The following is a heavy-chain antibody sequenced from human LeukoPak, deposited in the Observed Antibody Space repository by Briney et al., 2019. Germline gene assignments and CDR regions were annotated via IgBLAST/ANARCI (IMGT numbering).Heavy chain of an antibody. D-gene: IGHD3-10*01. Sequence: SETLSLTCTVSGGSISSYYWSWIRQPAGKGLEWIGRIYTSGSTNYNPSLKSRVTMSVDTSKNQFSLKLSSVTAADTAVYYCARDWSPITMVRGVIIKETPKNWFDPWGQGTLVTVSS. V-gene: IGHV4-4*07. CDR2: IYTSGST. CDR3: ARDWSPITMVRGVIIKETPKNWFDP. CDR1: GGSISSYY. J-gene: IGHJ5*02.